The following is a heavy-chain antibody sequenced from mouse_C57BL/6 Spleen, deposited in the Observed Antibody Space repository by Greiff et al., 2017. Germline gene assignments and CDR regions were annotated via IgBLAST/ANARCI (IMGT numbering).Heavy chain of an antibody. CDR2: IDPSDSYT. Sequence: QVHVKQPGAELVMPGASVKLSCKASGYTFTSYWMHWVKQRPGQGLEWIGEIDPSDSYTNYNQKFKGKSTLTVDKSSSTAYMQLSSLTSEDSAVYYCARSGVHYYAMDYWGQGTSVTVSS. CDR1: GYTFTSYW. J-gene: IGHJ4*01. CDR3: ARSGVHYYAMDY. V-gene: IGHV1-69*01.